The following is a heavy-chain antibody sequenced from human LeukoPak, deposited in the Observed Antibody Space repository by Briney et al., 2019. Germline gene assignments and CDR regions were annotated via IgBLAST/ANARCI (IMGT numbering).Heavy chain of an antibody. CDR2: IYYSGST. CDR3: ARDPGPPHDVFDY. D-gene: IGHD2-8*02. Sequence: SETLSLTCTVSGGYISSGGYYWSWIRQHPGKGLEWIGYIYYSGSTYYNPSLKSRVTISVDTSKNQFSLKLSSVTAADTAVYYCARDPGPPHDVFDYWGQGTLVTVSS. CDR1: GGYISSGGYY. J-gene: IGHJ4*02. V-gene: IGHV4-31*03.